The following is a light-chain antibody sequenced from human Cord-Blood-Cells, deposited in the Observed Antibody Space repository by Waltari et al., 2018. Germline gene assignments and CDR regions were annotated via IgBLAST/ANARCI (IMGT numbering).Light chain of an antibody. V-gene: IGKV1-39*01. CDR2: AAS. Sequence: DIQMTPSPSSLSASVGDRVTITCRASQSISSYLNWYQQKPVKAPKLLIYAASSLQSGVPSRFSGSGSGTDFTLTISSLQPEDFATYYCQQSYSTPRTFGQGTKVEIK. CDR3: QQSYSTPRT. J-gene: IGKJ1*01. CDR1: QSISSY.